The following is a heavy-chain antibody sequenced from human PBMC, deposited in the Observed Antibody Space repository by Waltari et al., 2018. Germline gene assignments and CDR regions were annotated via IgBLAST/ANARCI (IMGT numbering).Heavy chain of an antibody. CDR2: ISGSGGST. Sequence: EVQLLESGGGLGQPGGSLRLSCAASGFTFSSYAMSWVSKAPGKGLEWGSAISGSGGSTYYADSVKGRFTISRDNSKNTLYLQMNSLRAEDTAVYYCAKVKRIVGATEFDYWGQGTLVTVSS. J-gene: IGHJ4*02. D-gene: IGHD1-26*01. CDR1: GFTFSSYA. CDR3: AKVKRIVGATEFDY. V-gene: IGHV3-23*01.